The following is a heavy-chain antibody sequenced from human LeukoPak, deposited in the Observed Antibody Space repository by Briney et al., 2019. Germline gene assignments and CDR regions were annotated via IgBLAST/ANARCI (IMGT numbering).Heavy chain of an antibody. D-gene: IGHD7-27*01. CDR3: ARGPNTGAFDA. CDR2: INPKSGDT. J-gene: IGHJ4*02. V-gene: IGHV1-2*02. CDR1: GYTFSDYY. Sequence: ASVKVSCKASGYTFSDYYMHWWRQAPGQRLEWLGWINPKSGDTNFAQNFQGRVTMTRDTSISTAYMELSSLTSDDRAAYYCARGPNTGAFDAWGQGTLVTVSS.